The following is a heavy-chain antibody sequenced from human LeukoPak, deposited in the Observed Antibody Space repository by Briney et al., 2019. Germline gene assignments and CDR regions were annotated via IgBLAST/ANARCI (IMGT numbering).Heavy chain of an antibody. V-gene: IGHV4-61*01. J-gene: IGHJ4*02. Sequence: SETLSLTCTVSGGSISSSNYYWSWIRQPPGKGLEWIAYIYHSGSTNYNPSLKSRVTISVDTSKNQFSLNLSSVTAADTAVYYCARDPKHYYYDSSGFDYWGQGTLVTVSS. CDR3: ARDPKHYYYDSSGFDY. CDR1: GGSISSSNYY. D-gene: IGHD3-22*01. CDR2: IYHSGST.